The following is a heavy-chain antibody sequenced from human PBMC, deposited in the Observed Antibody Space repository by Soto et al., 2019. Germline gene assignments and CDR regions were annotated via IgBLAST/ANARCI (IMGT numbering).Heavy chain of an antibody. Sequence: GGSLRLSCAASGFTVSSNYMSWVRQAPGRGLEWVSVIYSGGSTYYADSVKGRFTISRDNSKNTLYLQMNSLRAEDTAVYYCAVGPTDIVATIHSLDYWGQGTLVTV. J-gene: IGHJ4*02. D-gene: IGHD5-12*01. CDR3: AVGPTDIVATIHSLDY. V-gene: IGHV3-53*01. CDR2: IYSGGST. CDR1: GFTVSSNY.